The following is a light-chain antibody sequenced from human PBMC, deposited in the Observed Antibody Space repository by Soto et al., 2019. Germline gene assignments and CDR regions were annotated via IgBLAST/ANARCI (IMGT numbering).Light chain of an antibody. CDR2: EVS. V-gene: IGLV2-8*01. CDR3: SSYAGSNNLGV. J-gene: IGLJ2*01. CDR1: SSDVGGYNY. Sequence: ALTQPPSASGSPGQSVTISCTRTSSDVGGYNYVSWYQQHPGKAPKLMIYEVSKRPSGVPDRFSGSKSGNTASLTVSGLQAEDEAAYYCSSYAGSNNLGVFGGGTKLTVL.